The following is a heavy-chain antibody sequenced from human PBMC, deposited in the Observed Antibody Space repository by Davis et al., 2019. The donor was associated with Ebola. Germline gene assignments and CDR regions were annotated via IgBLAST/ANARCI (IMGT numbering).Heavy chain of an antibody. D-gene: IGHD3-22*01. CDR2: IKPDGSEK. CDR1: GFTFSSYW. Sequence: GGSLRLSCAASGFTFSSYWMSWVRHAPGKGLAWATTIKPDGSEKYYLDSVKGRFTISRDNSKNTLYLQMNSLRAEDTAVYYCARELPSALDYYDTEYWEPNAFDIWGQGTMVTVSS. J-gene: IGHJ3*02. CDR3: ARELPSALDYYDTEYWEPNAFDI. V-gene: IGHV3-7*01.